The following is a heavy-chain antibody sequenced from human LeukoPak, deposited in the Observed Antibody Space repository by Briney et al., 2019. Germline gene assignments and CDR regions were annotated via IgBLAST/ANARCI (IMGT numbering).Heavy chain of an antibody. CDR1: GFTFSDYY. Sequence: PGGTLRLSCAASGFTFSDYYMSWIRQAPGKGLEWVSYISSSGSTIYYADSVKGRFTISRDNAKNSLYLQMNSLRAEDTAVYYCARRQYGYSSGSSFDYWGQGTLVTVSS. J-gene: IGHJ4*02. V-gene: IGHV3-11*04. CDR2: ISSSGSTI. D-gene: IGHD6-19*01. CDR3: ARRQYGYSSGSSFDY.